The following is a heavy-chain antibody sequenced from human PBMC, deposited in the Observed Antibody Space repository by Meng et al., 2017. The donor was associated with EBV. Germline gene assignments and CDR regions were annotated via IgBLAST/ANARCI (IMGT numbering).Heavy chain of an antibody. CDR3: ARDVSDQDVYYFDY. Sequence: QVELVQSGGEVKKPGASVKVSCKASGYTFTSNYIHWVRQAPGQGLEWMGVIHPGGGSTRNTQNYQGRVTMTRDTSTSTVYMELSSLRSEDTAIYYCARDVSDQDVYYFDYWGQGTLVTVSS. CDR1: GYTFTSNY. V-gene: IGHV1-46*01. J-gene: IGHJ4*02. CDR2: IHPGGGST. D-gene: IGHD5/OR15-5a*01.